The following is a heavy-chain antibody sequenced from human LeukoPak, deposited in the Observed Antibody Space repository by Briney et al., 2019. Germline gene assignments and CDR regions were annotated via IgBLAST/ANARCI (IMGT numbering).Heavy chain of an antibody. CDR1: GFTLSSYT. D-gene: IGHD2-15*01. Sequence: PGGSLRLSCAASGFTLSSYTMNWVRQAPGKGLEWVSYISSSSSTIYYAGSVKGRFTISRDNAKNSLYLRMNSLRAEDTAVYYCARDFVDRCAFDIWGQGTMVTVSS. CDR2: ISSSSSTI. J-gene: IGHJ3*02. V-gene: IGHV3-48*01. CDR3: ARDFVDRCAFDI.